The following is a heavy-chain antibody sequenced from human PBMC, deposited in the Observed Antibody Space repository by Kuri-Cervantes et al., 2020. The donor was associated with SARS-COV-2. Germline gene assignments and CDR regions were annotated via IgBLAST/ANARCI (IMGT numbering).Heavy chain of an antibody. J-gene: IGHJ4*02. D-gene: IGHD5-12*01. Sequence: GESLKISCAASGFTSSSYAMSWVRQAPGKGLEWVSAISGSGGSTYYADSVKGRFTISRDNSKNTLYLQMNSLRAEDTAVYYCARVGPGDIVATIQGWPFDYWGQGTLVTVSS. CDR3: ARVGPGDIVATIQGWPFDY. CDR1: GFTSSSYA. CDR2: ISGSGGST. V-gene: IGHV3-23*01.